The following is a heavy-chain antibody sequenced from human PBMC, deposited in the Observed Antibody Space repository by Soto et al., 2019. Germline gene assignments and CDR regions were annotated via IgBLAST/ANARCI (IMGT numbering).Heavy chain of an antibody. J-gene: IGHJ5*02. Sequence: QLQLQESGPGLVRPSETLSLTCTVSGGSITSSTYYWAWIRQPPGKGLEWIGSIYYSGSTYYNPSLTSRVPISVDTSKNQFSLRLSSVTAADTAVYYCATEDCGGDCYTPSWGQGTLVTVSS. V-gene: IGHV4-39*02. CDR2: IYYSGST. CDR1: GGSITSSTYY. D-gene: IGHD2-21*02. CDR3: ATEDCGGDCYTPS.